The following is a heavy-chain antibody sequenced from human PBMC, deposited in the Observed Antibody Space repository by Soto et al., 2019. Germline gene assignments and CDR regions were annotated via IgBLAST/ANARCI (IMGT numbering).Heavy chain of an antibody. CDR1: GGSFSGYY. CDR2: INHSGST. J-gene: IGHJ5*02. D-gene: IGHD5-18*01. Sequence: QVQLQQWGAGLLKPSETLSLTCAVYGGSFSGYYWSWIRQPPGKGLEWIGEINHSGSTNYNPSLKSRVTISVDTSKNQFSLMLSSVTAADTAVYYCARGTAMFRSNWFDPWGQGTLVTVSS. CDR3: ARGTAMFRSNWFDP. V-gene: IGHV4-34*01.